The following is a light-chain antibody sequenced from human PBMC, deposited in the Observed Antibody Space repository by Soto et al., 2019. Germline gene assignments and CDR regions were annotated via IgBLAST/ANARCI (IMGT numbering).Light chain of an antibody. V-gene: IGKV3D-7*01. CDR2: RAS. CDR3: LQYHNLWA. Sequence: EIFLTHSPATLSFSPGEIATLSCRATQTISSNYLAWYRQKPGQAPRLLIYRASTRAPGIPARFSGSGSGTEFTLTISSLQSEDFTVYSCLQYHNLWAFGQGTKVDIK. CDR1: QTISSNY. J-gene: IGKJ1*01.